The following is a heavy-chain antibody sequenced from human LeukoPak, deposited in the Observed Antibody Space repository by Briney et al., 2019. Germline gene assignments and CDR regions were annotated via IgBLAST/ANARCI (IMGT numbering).Heavy chain of an antibody. Sequence: SETLSLTCTVSGGSISSSSYYWGWIRQPPGKGLEWIRSIYYSGSTYYNPSLKSRVTISVDTSKNQFSLKLSSVTAADTAVYYCARLWDGYNYGVLDYWGQGTLVTVSS. V-gene: IGHV4-39*01. CDR3: ARLWDGYNYGVLDY. CDR1: GGSISSSSYY. J-gene: IGHJ4*02. CDR2: IYYSGST. D-gene: IGHD5-24*01.